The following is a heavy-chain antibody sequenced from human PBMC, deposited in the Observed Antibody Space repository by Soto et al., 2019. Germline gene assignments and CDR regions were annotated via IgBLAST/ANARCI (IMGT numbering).Heavy chain of an antibody. V-gene: IGHV4-59*01. CDR3: AREGGGYRFDY. D-gene: IGHD1-26*01. J-gene: IGHJ4*02. Sequence: QVRLQESGPGLVKPSETLSLTCAVSGTSFGTYYWSWIRQPPGKGLEWIGYIFYSGHLKYNPSLKSRLTISEDPPKNQISLRLTSVTAADTAVYYFAREGGGYRFDYWGQGALVTVSS. CDR1: GTSFGTYY. CDR2: IFYSGHL.